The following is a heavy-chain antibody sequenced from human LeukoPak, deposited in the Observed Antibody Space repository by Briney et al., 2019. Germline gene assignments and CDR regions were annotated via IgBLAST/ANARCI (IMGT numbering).Heavy chain of an antibody. CDR1: GFSVTRNY. J-gene: IGHJ4*02. V-gene: IGHV3-53*01. CDR3: ARDHDDRXELLGY. Sequence: GGSLRLSCAASGFSVTRNYMSWVRQAPGKGLEWVTIIYSGGTTYYADSVKGRFTISRDNSKNTLYLQMKSLRAEDTAVYYCARDHDDRXELLGYWGQGTLVTVSS. CDR2: IYSGGTT. D-gene: IGHD1-26*01.